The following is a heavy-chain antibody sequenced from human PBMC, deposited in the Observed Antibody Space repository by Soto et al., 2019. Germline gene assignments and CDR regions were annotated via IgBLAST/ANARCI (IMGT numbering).Heavy chain of an antibody. CDR2: ISGSGGST. D-gene: IGHD7-27*01. CDR3: AASTGDPRSDY. J-gene: IGHJ4*02. Sequence: GGSLRLSCTASGFTFSSYAMSWVRQAPGKGLEWVSAISGSGGSTYYADSVKGRFTISRDNSKNTLYLQMNSLRAEDTAVYYCAASTGDPRSDYWGQGTLVTVSS. CDR1: GFTFSSYA. V-gene: IGHV3-23*01.